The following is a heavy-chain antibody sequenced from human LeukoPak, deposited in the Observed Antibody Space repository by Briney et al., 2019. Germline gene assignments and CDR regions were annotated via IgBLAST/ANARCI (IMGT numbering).Heavy chain of an antibody. J-gene: IGHJ4*02. CDR2: IYTDGST. CDR3: ARPLGSKGFDY. V-gene: IGHV3-53*01. Sequence: GGSLRLSCAASGFTVSSNYMTWVRQAPGKGLEWVSLIYTDGSTYYADSVKGRFTISRHNSKNTLYLQMNSLRAEDTAVYYCARPLGSKGFDYWGQGTLVTVSS. D-gene: IGHD3-10*01. CDR1: GFTVSSNY.